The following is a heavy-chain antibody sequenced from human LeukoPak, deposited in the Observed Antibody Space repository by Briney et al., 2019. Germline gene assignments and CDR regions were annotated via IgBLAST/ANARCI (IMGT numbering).Heavy chain of an antibody. CDR2: IYYSGST. J-gene: IGHJ4*02. CDR1: GGSISSYY. CDR3: ARDRGFSYGYSYFDY. D-gene: IGHD5-18*01. Sequence: SETLSLTCTVSGGSISSYYWSWIRQPPGKGLEWIGYIYYSGSTNYNPSLKSRVTISVDTSKNQFSLKLSSVTASDTAVYYCARDRGFSYGYSYFDYWGQGTLVTVSS. V-gene: IGHV4-59*01.